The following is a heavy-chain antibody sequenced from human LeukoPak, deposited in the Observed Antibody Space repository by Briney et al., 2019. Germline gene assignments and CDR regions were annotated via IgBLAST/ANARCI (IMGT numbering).Heavy chain of an antibody. CDR2: LYRDGST. CDR3: ARDQLTETTSG. D-gene: IGHD4-17*01. V-gene: IGHV3-53*01. J-gene: IGHJ4*02. Sequence: GGSLRLSCAASGFTVSSTYMSWVRQAPGKGLEWVSVLYRDGSTYYADSVKGRFTISRDNSKNTLYLQMESLRAEDTAVYYCARDQLTETTSGWGQGTLVTVSS. CDR1: GFTVSSTY.